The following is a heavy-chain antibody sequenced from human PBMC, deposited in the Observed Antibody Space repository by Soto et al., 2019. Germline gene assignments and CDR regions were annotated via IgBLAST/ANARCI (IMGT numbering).Heavy chain of an antibody. CDR3: AKDRDGAAAGPTKFYGRDV. CDR1: GFTFSSYA. V-gene: IGHV3-23*01. D-gene: IGHD6-13*01. J-gene: IGHJ6*02. Sequence: EVQLLESGGGLVQPGGSLRLSCAASGFTFSSYAMSWVRQAPGKGLEWVSVISGSGDSTYYADSVRGRFTISRDNSKNTLYLQMNSLRAEDTAVYYCAKDRDGAAAGPTKFYGRDVCGQWTTVTVSS. CDR2: ISGSGDST.